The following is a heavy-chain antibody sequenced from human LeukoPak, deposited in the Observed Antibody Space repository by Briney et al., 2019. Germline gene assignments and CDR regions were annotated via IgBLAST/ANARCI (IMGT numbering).Heavy chain of an antibody. Sequence: SETLSLTCTVSGYSISSGYYWGWIRQPPGKGLEWIGSIYHSGSTYYNPSLKSRVTISVDTSKNQFSLKLSSVTAADTAVYYCARGGGWYGYFDYWGQGTLVTVSS. CDR1: GYSISSGYY. CDR2: IYHSGST. D-gene: IGHD6-19*01. V-gene: IGHV4-38-2*02. CDR3: ARGGGWYGYFDY. J-gene: IGHJ4*02.